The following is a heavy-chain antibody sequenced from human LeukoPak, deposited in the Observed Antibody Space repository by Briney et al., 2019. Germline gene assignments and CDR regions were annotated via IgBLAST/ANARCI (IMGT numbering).Heavy chain of an antibody. D-gene: IGHD3-10*01. Sequence: SETLSLTCTVSGGSISSYYWSWIRQPPGKGLEWIGYIYYSGSTNYNPSLKSRVTISVDTSKNQFSLKLSSVTAADTAVYYCARHANYGSGSYYSCWGQGTLVTVSS. CDR1: GGSISSYY. CDR3: ARHANYGSGSYYSC. J-gene: IGHJ4*02. CDR2: IYYSGST. V-gene: IGHV4-59*08.